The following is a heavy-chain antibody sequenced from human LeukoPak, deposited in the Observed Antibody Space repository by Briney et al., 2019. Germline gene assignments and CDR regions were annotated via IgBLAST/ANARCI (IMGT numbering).Heavy chain of an antibody. V-gene: IGHV1-69*06. CDR2: IIPIFGTA. D-gene: IGHD3-16*01. Sequence: ASVNVSCKASGGTFSSYAISWVRQAPRQGLEWMGGIIPIFGTANYAQKFQGRVTITADKSTSTAYMELSSLRSEDTAVYYCAQGGELQQEYYFDYWGQGTLVTVSS. CDR1: GGTFSSYA. CDR3: AQGGELQQEYYFDY. J-gene: IGHJ4*02.